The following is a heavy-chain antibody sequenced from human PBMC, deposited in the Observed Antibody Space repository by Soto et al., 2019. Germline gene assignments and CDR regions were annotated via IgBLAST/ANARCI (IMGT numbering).Heavy chain of an antibody. CDR3: ARGMVRGPTFDP. J-gene: IGHJ5*02. CDR2: IYYSGST. D-gene: IGHD3-10*01. V-gene: IGHV4-31*03. CDR1: GGSISSGGYY. Sequence: QVQLQESGPGLVKPSQTLSLTCTVSGGSISSGGYYWSWIRQHPGKGLEWIGYIYYSGSTHYNPSLKSRVTISVDTSKNQFSLKLSSVTAADTAVYYCARGMVRGPTFDPWGQGTLVTVSS.